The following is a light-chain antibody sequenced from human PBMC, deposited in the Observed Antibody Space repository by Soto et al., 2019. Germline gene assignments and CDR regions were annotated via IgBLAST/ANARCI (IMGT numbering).Light chain of an antibody. CDR2: DVS. J-gene: IGLJ2*01. Sequence: QSALTQRRSVSGSPGQSVTISCTGTSSDVGGYYYVSWYQQHPGKAPKLMISDVSKRPSGVPDRFSGSKSGNTASLTISGLQAEDEADYYCSSYAGSNNVVFGGGTKLTVL. CDR3: SSYAGSNNVV. CDR1: SSDVGGYYY. V-gene: IGLV2-11*01.